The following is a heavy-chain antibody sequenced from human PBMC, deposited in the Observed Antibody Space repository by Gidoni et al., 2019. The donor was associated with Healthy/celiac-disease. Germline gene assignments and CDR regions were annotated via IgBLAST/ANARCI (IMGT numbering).Heavy chain of an antibody. V-gene: IGHV4-39*01. CDR2: IYYSGST. CDR1: GGSISSSSYY. J-gene: IGHJ4*02. CDR3: ARPNPITLCIDY. Sequence: QLQLQESGPGLVKPSETLSLTCTVSGGSISSSSYYWGWIRQPPGKGLEWIGSIYYSGSTYYNPSLKSRVTISVDTSKNQFSLKLSSVTAADTAVYYCARPNPITLCIDYWGQGTLVTVSS. D-gene: IGHD2-2*01.